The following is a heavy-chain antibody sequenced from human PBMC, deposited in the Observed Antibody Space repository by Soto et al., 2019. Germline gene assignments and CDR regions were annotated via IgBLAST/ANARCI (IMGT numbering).Heavy chain of an antibody. D-gene: IGHD7-27*01. J-gene: IGHJ4*02. CDR1: GGSISSGGYY. CDR3: ARALGPAALYYFDY. V-gene: IGHV4-31*03. CDR2: IYYSGST. Sequence: SETLSLTCTVSGGSISSGGYYWSWIRQHPGKGLEWIGYIYYSGSTYYNPSLKSRVTISVDTSKNQFSLKLSSVTAADTAVYYCARALGPAALYYFDYWGQGTLVTVSP.